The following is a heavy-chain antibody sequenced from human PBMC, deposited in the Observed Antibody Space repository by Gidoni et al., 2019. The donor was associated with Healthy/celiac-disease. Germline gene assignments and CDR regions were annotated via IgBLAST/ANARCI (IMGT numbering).Heavy chain of an antibody. CDR1: GGSFSGYY. CDR2: INHSGST. J-gene: IGHJ5*02. V-gene: IGHV4-34*01. Sequence: QVQLQQWGAGLLKPSETLSLTCAVNGGSFSGYYWSWIRQPPGKGLEWIGEINHSGSTHYNPSLKSRVTISVDTSKNQFSLKLSSVTAADTSVYYCARDIVVVPAAAPPEHNWFDPWGQGTLVTVSS. CDR3: ARDIVVVPAAAPPEHNWFDP. D-gene: IGHD2-2*01.